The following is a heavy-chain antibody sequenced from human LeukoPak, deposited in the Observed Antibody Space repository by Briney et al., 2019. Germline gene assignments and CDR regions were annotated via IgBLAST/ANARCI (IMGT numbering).Heavy chain of an antibody. V-gene: IGHV3-30*02. D-gene: IGHD6-13*01. J-gene: IGHJ6*03. CDR3: AKVSGYSSSWPGFYYYYYMDV. Sequence: WGSLRLSCAASGFTFSSYGMHWVRQAPGKGLEWVAFIRYDGSNKYYADSVKGRFTISRDNSKNTLYLQMNSLRAEDTAVYYCAKVSGYSSSWPGFYYYYYMDVWGKGTTVTISS. CDR2: IRYDGSNK. CDR1: GFTFSSYG.